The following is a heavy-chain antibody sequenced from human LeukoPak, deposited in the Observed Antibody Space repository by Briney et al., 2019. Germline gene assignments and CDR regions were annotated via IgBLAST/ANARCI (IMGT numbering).Heavy chain of an antibody. V-gene: IGHV3-23*01. CDR3: ARELVSLGTGYFDL. D-gene: IGHD7-27*01. J-gene: IGHJ2*01. CDR2: ITGSSTWT. Sequence: GGSLRLSCAASGFALSTYGMAWVRQAPGKGLEWVSGITGSSTWTYYADSVKGRFTISRDNSNNTLHLQMNSLTAEDTAIYYCARELVSLGTGYFDLWGRGTLVTVSS. CDR1: GFALSTYG.